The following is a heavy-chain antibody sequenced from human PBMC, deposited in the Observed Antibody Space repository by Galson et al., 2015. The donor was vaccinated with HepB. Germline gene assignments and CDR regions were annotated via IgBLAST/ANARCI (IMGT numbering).Heavy chain of an antibody. D-gene: IGHD6-13*01. CDR2: ISSSSSYI. CDR1: GFTFSSYS. Sequence: SLRLSCAASGFTFSSYSMNWVRQAPGKGLEWVSSISSSSSYIEYADSVKDRFTISRDNAKNSLYLQMNSLRAEDTAAYYCARGYSPLDYWGQGNLVTVSS. V-gene: IGHV3-21*01. CDR3: ARGYSPLDY. J-gene: IGHJ4*02.